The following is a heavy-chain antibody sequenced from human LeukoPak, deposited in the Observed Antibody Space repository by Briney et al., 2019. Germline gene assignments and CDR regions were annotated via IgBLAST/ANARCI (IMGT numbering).Heavy chain of an antibody. CDR3: AREDPLVAARGLDY. D-gene: IGHD2-15*01. Sequence: PSETLSLTCTVSGYSISSGYYWGRIRQPPGKGLEWIGSIYHSGSTYYNPSLKSRVTISVDTSKNQFSLKLSSVTAADTAVYYCAREDPLVAARGLDYWGQGTLVTVSS. CDR2: IYHSGST. V-gene: IGHV4-38-2*02. J-gene: IGHJ4*02. CDR1: GYSISSGYY.